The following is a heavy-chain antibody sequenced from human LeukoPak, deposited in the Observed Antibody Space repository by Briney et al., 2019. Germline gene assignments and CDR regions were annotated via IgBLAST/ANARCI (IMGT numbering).Heavy chain of an antibody. J-gene: IGHJ5*02. CDR2: IYHSGST. CDR3: ARGGRVGATVGWFDP. V-gene: IGHV4-4*02. Sequence: SGTLSLTCAVSGGSISSSNWWSWVRQPPGKGLEWIGEIYHSGSTNYNPSLKSRVTISVDKSKNQFSLKLSSVTAADTAVYYCARGGRVGATVGWFDPWGQGTLVTVSS. D-gene: IGHD1-26*01. CDR1: GGSISSSNW.